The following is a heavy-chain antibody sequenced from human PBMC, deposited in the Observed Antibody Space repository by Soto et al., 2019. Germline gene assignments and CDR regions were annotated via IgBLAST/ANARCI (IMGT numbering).Heavy chain of an antibody. D-gene: IGHD6-19*01. Sequence: SETLSLTCAFQGASLKGYFWSWIRQPPGKGLEWIGEIHDSGSTNDNPSLMSRVTLSRDTSKNQVSLQLSSMTAADTAVYYCERSLGGWYFDFWGHGILVTVSS. CDR3: ERSLGGWYFDF. J-gene: IGHJ4*01. CDR1: GASLKGYF. V-gene: IGHV4-34*01. CDR2: IHDSGST.